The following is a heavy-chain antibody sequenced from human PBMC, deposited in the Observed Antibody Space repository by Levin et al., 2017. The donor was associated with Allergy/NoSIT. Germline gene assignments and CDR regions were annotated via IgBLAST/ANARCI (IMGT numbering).Heavy chain of an antibody. CDR1: GGSISSGGYY. V-gene: IGHV4-31*03. CDR3: ARDLFYDILTGYSMDV. Sequence: SETLSLTCTVSGGSISSGGYYWSWIRQHPGKGLEWIGYIYYSGSTYYNPSLKSRVTISVDTSKNQFSLKLSSVTAADTAVYYCARDLFYDILTGYSMDVWGKGTTVTVSS. J-gene: IGHJ6*03. D-gene: IGHD3-9*01. CDR2: IYYSGST.